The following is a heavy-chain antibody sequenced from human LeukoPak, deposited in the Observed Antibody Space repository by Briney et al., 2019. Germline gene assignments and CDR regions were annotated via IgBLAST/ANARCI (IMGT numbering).Heavy chain of an antibody. CDR2: INPNSGGT. V-gene: IGHV1-2*04. J-gene: IGHJ6*02. CDR3: ARDLNHAEYSYGSGGGGTTDGMDV. Sequence: ASVKVSCKASGYTFTGYYMHWVRQAPGQGLEWMGWINPNSGGTNYAQKFQGWVTMTRDTSISTAYMELSRLRSDDTAVYYCARDLNHAEYSYGSGGGGTTDGMDVWGQGTTVTVSS. CDR1: GYTFTGYY. D-gene: IGHD5-18*01.